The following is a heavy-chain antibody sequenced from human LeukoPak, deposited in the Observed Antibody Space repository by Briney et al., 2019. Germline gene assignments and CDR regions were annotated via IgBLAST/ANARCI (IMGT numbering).Heavy chain of an antibody. V-gene: IGHV1-69*05. CDR1: GGTFSSYA. CDR3: ASQPWGGYSYGPLFDY. J-gene: IGHJ4*02. D-gene: IGHD5-18*01. CDR2: IIPIFGTA. Sequence: ASVKVSCKASGGTFSSYAISWVRQAPGQGLEWMGGIIPIFGTANYVQKFQGRVTITTDESTSTAYMELSSLRSEDTAVYYCASQPWGGYSYGPLFDYWGQGTLVTVSS.